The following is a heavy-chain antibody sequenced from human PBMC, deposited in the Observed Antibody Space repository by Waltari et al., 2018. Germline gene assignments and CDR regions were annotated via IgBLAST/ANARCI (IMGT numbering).Heavy chain of an antibody. J-gene: IGHJ4*02. D-gene: IGHD4-17*01. CDR3: AHRDWTTRDFDY. CDR1: GFSLSTSGVG. CDR2: IYWNDDK. V-gene: IGHV2-5*01. Sequence: QITLKVSGPTLVKPTQTLTLTCTFSGFSLSTSGVGMGWIRQPPGKALEWLALIYWNDDKRYSPSLKSRLTITKDTSKNQVVLTMTNMDPVDTATYYCAHRDWTTRDFDYWGQGTLVTVSS.